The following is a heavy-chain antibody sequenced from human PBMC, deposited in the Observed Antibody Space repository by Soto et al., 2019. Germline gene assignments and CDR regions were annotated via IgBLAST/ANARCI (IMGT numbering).Heavy chain of an antibody. V-gene: IGHV4-4*07. D-gene: IGHD3-22*01. CDR3: ARGKDYYDSSGYLGFDY. Sequence: SETLSLTCTVSGGSISSYYWSWIRQPAGKGLEWIGRIYTSGSTNYNPSLKSRVTMSVDTSKNQFSLKLSSVTAADTAVYYCARGKDYYDSSGYLGFDYWGQGTLVTVSS. CDR2: IYTSGST. CDR1: GGSISSYY. J-gene: IGHJ4*02.